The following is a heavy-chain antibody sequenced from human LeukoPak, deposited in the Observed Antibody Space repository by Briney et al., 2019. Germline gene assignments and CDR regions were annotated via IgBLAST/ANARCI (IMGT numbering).Heavy chain of an antibody. V-gene: IGHV4-4*07. J-gene: IGHJ4*02. Sequence: ETLSLTCTVSGGSISRSYWSWMRQPAGKGPEWIGRIYGSGTITYNPSLESRVTMSVDTSKNQFSLKLSSVTAADTAVYYCATVRIAAADYYFDYWGQGTLVTVSS. D-gene: IGHD6-13*01. CDR2: IYGSGTI. CDR1: GGSISRSY. CDR3: ATVRIAAADYYFDY.